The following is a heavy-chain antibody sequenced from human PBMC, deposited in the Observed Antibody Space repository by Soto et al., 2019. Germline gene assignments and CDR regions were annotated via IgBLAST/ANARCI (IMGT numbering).Heavy chain of an antibody. D-gene: IGHD6-19*01. CDR1: GGSNSSNY. CDR3: ARDHADRSGWVGWFDP. J-gene: IGHJ5*02. V-gene: IGHV4-59*13. Sequence: SETLSLTCTVPGGSNSSNYWSWIRQPPGKGRQWTGYIYYSGSTSYNPTLQSRVTISVDTSKNQFSLKVSSVTAADTAEYYGARDHADRSGWVGWFDPWVQGTLVTVS. CDR2: IYYSGST.